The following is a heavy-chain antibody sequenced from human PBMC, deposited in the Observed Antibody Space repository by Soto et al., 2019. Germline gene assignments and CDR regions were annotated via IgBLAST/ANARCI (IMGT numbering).Heavy chain of an antibody. V-gene: IGHV3-23*01. Sequence: PGGSLRLSCAASGFIFIIDAISWVRQAPGKGLEWVSVISGSAAIIYYADSVKGRFTISRDNSKNTLYLQMNSLRAEDTAVYYCAKDGSGWSFFDYWGQGTLVTVSS. D-gene: IGHD6-19*01. CDR3: AKDGSGWSFFDY. CDR2: ISGSAAII. CDR1: GFIFIIDA. J-gene: IGHJ4*02.